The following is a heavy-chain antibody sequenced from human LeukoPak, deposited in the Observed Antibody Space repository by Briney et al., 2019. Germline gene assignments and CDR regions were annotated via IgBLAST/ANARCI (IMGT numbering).Heavy chain of an antibody. Sequence: ASVKVSCKASGYTFTSYGISWVRQAPGQGLEWMGWISAYNGNTNYAQKLQGRVTMTTDTSTSTAYMELRSLRSDDTAAYYCARQPGYYGSGSYPYWGQGTLVTVSS. CDR1: GYTFTSYG. D-gene: IGHD3-10*01. J-gene: IGHJ4*02. CDR3: ARQPGYYGSGSYPY. CDR2: ISAYNGNT. V-gene: IGHV1-18*01.